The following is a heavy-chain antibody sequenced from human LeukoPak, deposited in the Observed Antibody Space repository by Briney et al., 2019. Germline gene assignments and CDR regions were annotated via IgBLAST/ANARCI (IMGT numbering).Heavy chain of an antibody. J-gene: IGHJ5*02. Sequence: GGSLRLSCAASGFTFSSYAMHWVRQAPGKGLEYVSAISSNGGSTYYANSVKGRFTISRDNSKNTLYLQIGSLRAEDMAVYYCAREVQWLNWGASWFDPWGQGTLVTVSS. CDR1: GFTFSSYA. V-gene: IGHV3-64*01. CDR2: ISSNGGST. CDR3: AREVQWLNWGASWFDP. D-gene: IGHD6-19*01.